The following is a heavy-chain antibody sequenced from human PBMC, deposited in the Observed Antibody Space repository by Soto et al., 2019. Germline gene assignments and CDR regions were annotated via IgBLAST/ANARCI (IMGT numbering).Heavy chain of an antibody. J-gene: IGHJ4*02. V-gene: IGHV1-46*01. CDR3: ATSVNSAMAFDY. D-gene: IGHD5-18*01. Sequence: ASVKVSCKASGNTLTHYYIHWVRQAPGQGLEWMGIINPNGGITTYAQKFRAGFTMTRDTSTSTVYLELSSLRSEDSAIYYCATSVNSAMAFDYWGQGTLVTVSS. CDR1: GNTLTHYY. CDR2: INPNGGIT.